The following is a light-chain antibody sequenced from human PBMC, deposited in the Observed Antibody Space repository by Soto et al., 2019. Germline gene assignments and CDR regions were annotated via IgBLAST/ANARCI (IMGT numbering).Light chain of an antibody. CDR2: GAS. CDR3: QQYNNWPCT. Sequence: EIVMTQSPATLSVSPGERAPLSCKASQSVSSNLAWYQQKPGQAPRLLIYGASTRATGIPARFSGSGSGTEFTLTISSLQSEDFAVYYCQQYNNWPCTFGQGTKLEIK. V-gene: IGKV3-15*01. CDR1: QSVSSN. J-gene: IGKJ2*02.